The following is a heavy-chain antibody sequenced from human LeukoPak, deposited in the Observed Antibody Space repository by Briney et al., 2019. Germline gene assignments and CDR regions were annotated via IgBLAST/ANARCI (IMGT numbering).Heavy chain of an antibody. CDR2: INHSGLT. V-gene: IGHV4-34*01. Sequence: SETLSLTCGVYGGSYGDYYWSWIRQPPGKGLEWIGEINHSGLTNYNPSLKSRVTISLDTSKNQFSLKLSSVTAADTAVYYCARKGGGQLVNTRRWFDPWGQGTLVTVSS. D-gene: IGHD6-13*01. CDR1: GGSYGDYY. J-gene: IGHJ5*02. CDR3: ARKGGGQLVNTRRWFDP.